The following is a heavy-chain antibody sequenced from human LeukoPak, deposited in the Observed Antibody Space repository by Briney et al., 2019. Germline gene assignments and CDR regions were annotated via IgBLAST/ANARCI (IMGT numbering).Heavy chain of an antibody. CDR3: ATRYASGSYHFGY. CDR1: GGSISSGDYY. J-gene: IGHJ4*02. Sequence: SETLSLTCAVSGGSISSGDYYWSRIRQHPGKGLEWIGGIYYSWSTTYNASLKSRVTISVDTSKNQFSLKLSSVTAADTAVYYCATRYASGSYHFGYWGQGTLVTVSS. CDR2: IYYSWST. D-gene: IGHD3-10*01. V-gene: IGHV4-31*11.